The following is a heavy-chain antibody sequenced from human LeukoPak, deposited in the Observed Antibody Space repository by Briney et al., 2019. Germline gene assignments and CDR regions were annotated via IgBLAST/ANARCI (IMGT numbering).Heavy chain of an antibody. CDR1: GGSISSYY. CDR2: IYSSGST. D-gene: IGHD2-8*01. CDR3: ARDRLMVYAGPWFDP. J-gene: IGHJ5*02. V-gene: IGHV4-4*07. Sequence: SETLSLTCTFSGGSISSYYWSWIRQPAGKGLEGIGRIYSSGSTNYKPSLKSRVTMSVDTSKNQFPLKLSSVTAADTAVYYCARDRLMVYAGPWFDPWGQGTLVTVSS.